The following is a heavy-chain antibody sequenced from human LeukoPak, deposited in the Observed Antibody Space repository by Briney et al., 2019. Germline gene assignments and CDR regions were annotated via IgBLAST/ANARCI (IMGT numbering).Heavy chain of an antibody. CDR2: IYSDAST. Sequence: GGSLRLSCAASGFTVNSNYMSWVRQAPGKGLEWVSVIYSDASTYYSDSVKGRFTISRDNSKNTLYLQMNSLRAEDTAVYYCARGPITTRSHFDYWGQGTLVTVSS. J-gene: IGHJ4*02. CDR3: ARGPITTRSHFDY. D-gene: IGHD3-22*01. CDR1: GFTVNSNY. V-gene: IGHV3-53*01.